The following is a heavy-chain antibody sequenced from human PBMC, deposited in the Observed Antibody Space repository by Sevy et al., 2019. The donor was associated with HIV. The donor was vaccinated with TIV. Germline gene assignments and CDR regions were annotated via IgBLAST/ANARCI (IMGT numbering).Heavy chain of an antibody. J-gene: IGHJ5*02. D-gene: IGHD3-9*01. Sequence: GGSLRLSCAASGFTFSSYAMHWVRQAPGKGLEWVAVISYDGSNKYYADSVKGRLTISRENSKNTLYLHMNSLRAEDTAVYYCAREHYDILTGLNWFDPWGQGTLVTVSS. CDR3: AREHYDILTGLNWFDP. CDR1: GFTFSSYA. V-gene: IGHV3-30-3*01. CDR2: ISYDGSNK.